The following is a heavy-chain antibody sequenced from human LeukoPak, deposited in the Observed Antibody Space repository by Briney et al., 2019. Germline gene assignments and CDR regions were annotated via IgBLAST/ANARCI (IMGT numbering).Heavy chain of an antibody. V-gene: IGHV4-39*07. J-gene: IGHJ4*02. CDR2: INHSGST. CDR3: ARGPDLGY. CDR1: GGSISSSSYY. Sequence: SETLSLTCTVSGGSISSSSYYWGWIRQPPGKGLEWIGEINHSGSTNYNPSLKSRVTISVDTSKNQFSLKLSSVTAADTAVYYCARGPDLGYWGQGTLVTVSS.